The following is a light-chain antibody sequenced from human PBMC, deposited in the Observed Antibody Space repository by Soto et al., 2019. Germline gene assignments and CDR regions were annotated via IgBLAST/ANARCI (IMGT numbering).Light chain of an antibody. V-gene: IGKV3-20*01. Sequence: EVVLTQSPATLSLSPGERATLSCRANQSVSANYLAWYQQKPDQAPSLLIYGASSMATAIPDRFSGSGSGTDFTLTISRLEPEDFAVFYFHQYGSSPFTFGPGTKVDIK. J-gene: IGKJ3*01. CDR2: GAS. CDR3: HQYGSSPFT. CDR1: QSVSANY.